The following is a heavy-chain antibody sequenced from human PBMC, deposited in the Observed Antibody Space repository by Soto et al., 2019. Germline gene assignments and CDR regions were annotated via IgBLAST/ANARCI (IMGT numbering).Heavy chain of an antibody. J-gene: IGHJ6*02. CDR1: GYTFSSYA. Sequence: ASVKVSCKASGYTFSSYAMHWVRQAPGQRLEWMGWINAGYGNTKSSQKFQDRVTISRDTSASTAYMELTSLRSEDTAVYYCARVAAAGKEDYYYGMDVWGQGTTVTVSS. V-gene: IGHV1-3*01. CDR3: ARVAAAGKEDYYYGMDV. D-gene: IGHD6-13*01. CDR2: INAGYGNT.